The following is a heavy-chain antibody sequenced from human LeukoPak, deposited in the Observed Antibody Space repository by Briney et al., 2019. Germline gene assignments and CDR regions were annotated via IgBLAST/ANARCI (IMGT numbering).Heavy chain of an antibody. CDR1: GGSIGSYY. Sequence: SETLSLTCTVSGGSIGSYYWSWVRQPPGKRLEWIGYIHYSGSTNYNPSLKSRVTTSIDTSKNQFSLKLSSVTAADTAVYYCARDLRQLVSDAFDIWGQGTMVTVSS. V-gene: IGHV4-59*12. J-gene: IGHJ3*02. CDR3: ARDLRQLVSDAFDI. CDR2: IHYSGST. D-gene: IGHD6-6*01.